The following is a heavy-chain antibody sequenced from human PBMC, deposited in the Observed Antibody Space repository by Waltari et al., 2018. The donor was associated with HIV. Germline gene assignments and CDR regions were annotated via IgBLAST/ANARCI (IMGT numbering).Heavy chain of an antibody. CDR1: GYPFTDYG. V-gene: IGHV1-18*01. CDR3: ARGDRSSDF. D-gene: IGHD1-26*01. CDR2: DRTYNSNT. J-gene: IGHJ3*01. Sequence: QVQLVQSGGEVKGPGASVMVSCTTSGYPFTDYGINWVRHAPGQGLEWLGWDRTYNSNTKHGRMLQGRITATTDTARGTAFMELGSLRSDDTAVYYCARGDRSSDFWGQGTMVTVSS.